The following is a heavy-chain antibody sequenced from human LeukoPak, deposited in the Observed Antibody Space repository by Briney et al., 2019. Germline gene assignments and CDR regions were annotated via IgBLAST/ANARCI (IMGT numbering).Heavy chain of an antibody. CDR2: IYHSGST. CDR3: ARVGGSYEPLGY. CDR1: GYSISSGYY. V-gene: IGHV4-38-2*01. J-gene: IGHJ4*02. Sequence: SETLSLTCAVSGYSISSGYYWGWIRQPPGKGLEWIGNIYHSGSTYYNPSLQSRVTISVDTSKNQFSLKLSSVTAADTAVYYCARVGGSYEPLGYWGQGTLVTVSS. D-gene: IGHD1-26*01.